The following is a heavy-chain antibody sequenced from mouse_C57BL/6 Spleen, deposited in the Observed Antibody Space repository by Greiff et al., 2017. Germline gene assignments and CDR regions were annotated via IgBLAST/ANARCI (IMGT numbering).Heavy chain of an antibody. Sequence: EVKLVESGGGLVQPKASLKLSCAASGFTFTTYAMHWVRQAPGQGLEWVARIRSKSSNYATYYADSVKDRFTISREDSQRMLYLKMNNMKTEDTAMYSCVGDGREVYAWLAYWGQGTLVTVSA. CDR2: IRSKSSNYAT. J-gene: IGHJ3*01. V-gene: IGHV10-3*01. CDR3: VGDGREVYAWLAY. CDR1: GFTFTTYA. D-gene: IGHD2-12*01.